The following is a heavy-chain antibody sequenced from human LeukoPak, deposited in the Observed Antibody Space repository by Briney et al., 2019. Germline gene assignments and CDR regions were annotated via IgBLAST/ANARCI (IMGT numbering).Heavy chain of an antibody. CDR3: ARGPVRRSIMPTD. J-gene: IGHJ4*02. V-gene: IGHV1-69*13. Sequence: SVKVSCKASGGTFSSYAISWVRQAPGQGLEWMGGIIPIFGTANYAQKFQGRVTITADESTSTAYMELSSLRSEDTAVYYCARGPVRRSIMPTDWGQGTLVTVSS. CDR2: IIPIFGTA. CDR1: GGTFSSYA. D-gene: IGHD1-14*01.